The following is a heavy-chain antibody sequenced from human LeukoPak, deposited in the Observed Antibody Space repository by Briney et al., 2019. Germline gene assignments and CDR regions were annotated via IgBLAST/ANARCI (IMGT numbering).Heavy chain of an antibody. CDR1: GGSISSSSYY. J-gene: IGHJ5*02. CDR3: ARVSKIPRIAAAKYNWFDP. V-gene: IGHV4-39*07. CDR2: IYYSGST. D-gene: IGHD6-13*01. Sequence: PSETLSLTCTVSGGSISSSSYYWGWIRQPPGKGLEWIGSIYYSGSTYYNPSLKSRVTISVDTSKNQFSLKLSSVTAADTAVYYCARVSKIPRIAAAKYNWFDPWGQGTLVTVSS.